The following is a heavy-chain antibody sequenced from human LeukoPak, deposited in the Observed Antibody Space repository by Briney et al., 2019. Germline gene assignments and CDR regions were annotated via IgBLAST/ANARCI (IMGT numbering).Heavy chain of an antibody. CDR3: AKMATVRYFDL. J-gene: IGHJ2*01. D-gene: IGHD5-24*01. V-gene: IGHV3-23*01. Sequence: GGSLRLSCAAYGLTFSSYAMSWVRQAPGKGLEWVSTISGSGGSTYYADSVKGRFTISRDNSKNTLNLQMNSLRAEDTAVYYCAKMATVRYFDLWGRGTLVTVSS. CDR1: GLTFSSYA. CDR2: ISGSGGST.